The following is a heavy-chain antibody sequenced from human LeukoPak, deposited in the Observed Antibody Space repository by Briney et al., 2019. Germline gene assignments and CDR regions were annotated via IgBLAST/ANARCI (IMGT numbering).Heavy chain of an antibody. V-gene: IGHV3-7*04. Sequence: GGSLRLSCVASGFPFSSYWMAWVRQAPGKGLEWVANIKQDGSKRSYVDSVKGRFTISRDNAKNSLYLQMNSLRAEDTAIYYCTRVGYIDEGIDYWGQGTLVTVSS. D-gene: IGHD5-24*01. CDR3: TRVGYIDEGIDY. J-gene: IGHJ4*02. CDR2: IKQDGSKR. CDR1: GFPFSSYW.